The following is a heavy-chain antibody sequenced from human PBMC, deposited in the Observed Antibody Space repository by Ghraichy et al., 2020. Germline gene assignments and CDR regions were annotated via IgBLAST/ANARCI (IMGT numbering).Heavy chain of an antibody. D-gene: IGHD1-14*01. J-gene: IGHJ4*02. Sequence: LSLTCAASGFTVSANYMSWVRQAPGKGLEWVSVFYSGGSTYYADSVKGRFTISRDNSKDTLYLQMNSLRAEDTAIYYCTRDARGNNPFDYWGQGTLVTVSS. CDR1: GFTVSANY. CDR2: FYSGGST. CDR3: TRDARGNNPFDY. V-gene: IGHV3-53*01.